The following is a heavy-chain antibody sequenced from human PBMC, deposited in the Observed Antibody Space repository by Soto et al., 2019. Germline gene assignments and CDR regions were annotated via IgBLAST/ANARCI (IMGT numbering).Heavy chain of an antibody. D-gene: IGHD6-19*01. Sequence: QVQLVQSGAEVKKPGSSVKVACQASGGPFSSYPIRWVRQAPGQGLEWMGRIIPILGIATYAQQFQGRVTNTADKSTSTAYMELSSLRAEDTAVYYGAREAGAGFDHWGQGTLVTVSS. CDR3: AREAGAGFDH. CDR1: GGPFSSYP. J-gene: IGHJ4*02. V-gene: IGHV1-69*04. CDR2: IIPILGIA.